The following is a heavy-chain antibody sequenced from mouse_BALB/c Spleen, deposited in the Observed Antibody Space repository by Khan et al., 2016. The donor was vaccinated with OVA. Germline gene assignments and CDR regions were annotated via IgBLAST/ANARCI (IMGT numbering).Heavy chain of an antibody. V-gene: IGHV1-53*01. J-gene: IGHJ3*01. CDR1: GYTFTSYY. CDR3: TRSDYGSLAY. D-gene: IGHD2-2*01. CDR2: INPSNGDT. Sequence: QVQLQQSGAELVTPGASVWLSCTASGYTFTSYYLYWVKQRPGQGLEWIGVINPSNGDTNFNEMFKSKARLTVDKSSSTAYIHLNSLTSEDSEVYDCTRSDYGSLAYWGQGTLVTVSA.